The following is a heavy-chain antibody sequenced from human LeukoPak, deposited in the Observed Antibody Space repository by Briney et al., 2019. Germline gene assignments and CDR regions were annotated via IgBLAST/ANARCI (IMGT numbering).Heavy chain of an antibody. CDR3: ARSGDTHGGWYYYDSSGYYAEYFQH. Sequence: GGSLRLSCAASGFTFSSYWMSWVRQAPGKGLEWVANIKQDGSEKYYVDSVKGRFTISRDNAKNSLYLQMNSLRAEDTAVYYCARSGDTHGGWYYYDSSGYYAEYFQHWGQGTLVTVSS. D-gene: IGHD3-22*01. J-gene: IGHJ1*01. V-gene: IGHV3-7*01. CDR2: IKQDGSEK. CDR1: GFTFSSYW.